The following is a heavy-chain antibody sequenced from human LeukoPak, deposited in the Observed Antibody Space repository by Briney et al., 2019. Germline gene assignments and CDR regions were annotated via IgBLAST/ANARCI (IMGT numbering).Heavy chain of an antibody. V-gene: IGHV4-4*07. Sequence: SETLSLTCTVSGGSINSYYWNWIRQPAGKGLEWIGRIYSSGSTNYNPSLKSRVSMLVDTSKNQFSLKLTSVTAADTAVYYCARGGKATVVTMWGQGILVTVSS. D-gene: IGHD4-23*01. CDR1: GGSINSYY. CDR3: ARGGKATVVTM. CDR2: IYSSGST. J-gene: IGHJ4*02.